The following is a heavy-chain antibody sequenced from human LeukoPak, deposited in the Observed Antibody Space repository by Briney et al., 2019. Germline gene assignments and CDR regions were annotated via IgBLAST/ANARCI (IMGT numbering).Heavy chain of an antibody. J-gene: IGHJ4*02. CDR1: GFTFSSYW. D-gene: IGHD6-13*01. V-gene: IGHV3-7*01. CDR3: ARLHLYSSSWYAFDY. CDR2: IKQDESEK. Sequence: PGGSLRLSCAASGFTFSSYWMSWVRHAPGKGLEWVANIKQDESEKYYVDSVKGRFTISRDNAKNSLYLQINSLRAEDTAVYYCARLHLYSSSWYAFDYWGQGTLVTVSS.